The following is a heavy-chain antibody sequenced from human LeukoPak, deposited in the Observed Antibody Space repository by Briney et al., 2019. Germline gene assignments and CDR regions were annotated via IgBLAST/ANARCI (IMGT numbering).Heavy chain of an antibody. D-gene: IGHD6-13*01. V-gene: IGHV3-30*02. CDR1: GFTFSSYG. Sequence: QPGGSLRLSCAASGFTFSSYGMHWVRQAPGKWLEWVAFIRYDGSNKYYADSVKGRFTISRDNSKNTLYLQMNSLRAEDTAVYYCAKDGLYSSSWYGDYWGQGTLVTVSS. J-gene: IGHJ4*02. CDR2: IRYDGSNK. CDR3: AKDGLYSSSWYGDY.